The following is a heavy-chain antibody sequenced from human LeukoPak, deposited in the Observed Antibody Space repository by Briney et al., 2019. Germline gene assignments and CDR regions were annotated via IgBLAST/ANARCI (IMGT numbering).Heavy chain of an antibody. CDR1: GFTFSDYY. CDR2: ISSSGSTI. V-gene: IGHV3-11*01. D-gene: IGHD6-13*01. CDR3: ARVCSSSWNWFDP. J-gene: IGHJ5*02. Sequence: PGGSLRLSCAASGFTFSDYYMSWIRQAPGKGLEWVSYISSSGSTIYYADSVKGRFTISRDNAKNSLYLQMNSLRAEDTAVYYCARVCSSSWNWFDPWGQGTLVTVSS.